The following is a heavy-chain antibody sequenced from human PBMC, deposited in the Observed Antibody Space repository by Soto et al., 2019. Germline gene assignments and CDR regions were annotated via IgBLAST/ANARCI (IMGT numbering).Heavy chain of an antibody. D-gene: IGHD2-8*01. CDR1: GDTFSSYA. V-gene: IGHV1-69*12. CDR3: ARLYCTNGVCYPY. CDR2: IIPIFGTA. Sequence: QVQLVQSGAEVKKPGSSVKVSCKASGDTFSSYAITWVRQAPGQGLEWMGGIIPIFGTANYAQKFQGRVTITADESTSTAYMELNSLGFEDTAVYYCARLYCTNGVCYPYWGQGTLVTVSS. J-gene: IGHJ4*02.